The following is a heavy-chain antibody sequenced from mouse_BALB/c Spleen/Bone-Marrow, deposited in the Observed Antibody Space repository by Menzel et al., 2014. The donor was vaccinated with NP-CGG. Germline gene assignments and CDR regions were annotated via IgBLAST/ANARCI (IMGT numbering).Heavy chain of an antibody. CDR2: INPYNGDT. V-gene: IGHV1-37*01. CDR3: GTVYYCGGSYFDY. J-gene: IGHJ2*02. D-gene: IGHD1-1*01. CDR1: GYSFTGYF. Sequence: VQLKQSGPELVKPGASVKISCKASGYSFTGYFMNWVKQSHGKSLEWIGRINPYNGDTFYNQKFKGKATLTVDKSSSTAYMELLSLTAEDSAVYYCGTVYYCGGSYFDYWGQGTSLTVSS.